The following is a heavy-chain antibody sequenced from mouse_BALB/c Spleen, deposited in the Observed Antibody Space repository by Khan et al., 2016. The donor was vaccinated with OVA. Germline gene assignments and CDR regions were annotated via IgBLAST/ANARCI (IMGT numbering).Heavy chain of an antibody. CDR3: ARVYEWDIDY. CDR2: ISYSGNT. V-gene: IGHV3-2*02. Sequence: VQLKESGPGLVKPSQSLSLTCTVTGYSITSDYACNWIRQFPGNKLEWMGYISYSGNTNYNPSLKSRISITRDTSKNQFLLDLNSVTTEDTATSYCARVYEWDIDYWGQGTTLTVSS. J-gene: IGHJ2*01. CDR1: GYSITSDYA. D-gene: IGHD3-3*01.